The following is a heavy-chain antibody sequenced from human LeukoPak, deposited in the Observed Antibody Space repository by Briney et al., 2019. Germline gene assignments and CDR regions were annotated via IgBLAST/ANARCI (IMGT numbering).Heavy chain of an antibody. CDR2: INHSGST. Sequence: SETLSLTCAVYGGSFSGYYWSWIRQPPGKGLEWIGGINHSGSTNYNPSLKSRVTISVDTSKNQFSLKLSSVTAADTAVYYCARAHCTNGVCSYYFDYWGQGTLVTVSS. CDR3: ARAHCTNGVCSYYFDY. V-gene: IGHV4-34*01. CDR1: GGSFSGYY. J-gene: IGHJ4*02. D-gene: IGHD2-8*01.